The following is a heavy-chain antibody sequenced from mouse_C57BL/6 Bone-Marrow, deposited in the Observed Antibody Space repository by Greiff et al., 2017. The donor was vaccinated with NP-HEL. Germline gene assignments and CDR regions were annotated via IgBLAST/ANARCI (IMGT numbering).Heavy chain of an antibody. CDR2: IDPETGGT. D-gene: IGHD1-1*01. J-gene: IGHJ1*03. CDR1: GYTFTDYE. V-gene: IGHV1-15*01. Sequence: SGAELVRPGASVTLSCKASGYTFTDYEMHWVKQTPVHGLEWIGAIDPETGGTAYNQKFKGKAILTADKSSSTAYMELRSLTSEDSAVYYCTRLYYYGSWYFDVWGTGTTVTVSS. CDR3: TRLYYYGSWYFDV.